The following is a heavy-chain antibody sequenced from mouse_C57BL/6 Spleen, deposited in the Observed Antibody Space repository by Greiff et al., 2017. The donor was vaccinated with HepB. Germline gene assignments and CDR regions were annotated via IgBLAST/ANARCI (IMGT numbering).Heavy chain of an antibody. CDR1: GYTFTSYW. CDR2: INPSNGGT. V-gene: IGHV1-53*01. Sequence: VQLQQSGTELVKPGASVKLSCKASGYTFTSYWMHWVKQRPGQGLEWIGNINPSNGGTNYNEKFKSKATLTVDKSSSTAYMQRSSLTSEDSAVYYCAMSQYGNSPFDYWGQGTTLTVSS. D-gene: IGHD2-10*02. J-gene: IGHJ2*01. CDR3: AMSQYGNSPFDY.